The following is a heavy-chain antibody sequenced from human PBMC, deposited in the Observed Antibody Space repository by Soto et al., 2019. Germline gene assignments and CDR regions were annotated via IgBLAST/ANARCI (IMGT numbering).Heavy chain of an antibody. V-gene: IGHV4-39*01. J-gene: IGHJ5*02. CDR3: ARHSLALRKNNWFDP. CDR2: IFYLGSS. D-gene: IGHD3-3*02. Sequence: SETLSLTCTVSGDSIISSDFYWGWVRQPPGKGLEWIGSIFYLGSSYYNPSLKSRVTMSVDTSKNQFSLRLRSVTAADTALYFCARHSLALRKNNWFDPWGQGIMVTSPQ. CDR1: GDSIISSDFY.